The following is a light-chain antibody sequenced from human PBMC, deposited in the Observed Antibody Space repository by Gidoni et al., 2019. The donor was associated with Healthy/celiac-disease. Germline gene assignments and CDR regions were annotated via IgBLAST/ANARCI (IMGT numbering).Light chain of an antibody. Sequence: AIQLTQSPSSLSASVGDRVTITCRASQGISSALAWYQQKSGKAPKLLIYDASSLQSGVPSRFSGSGSGTDFTLTISNLQTEDLATYYCQQFNNYPLTFGGGTKVEIK. CDR3: QQFNNYPLT. J-gene: IGKJ4*01. CDR1: QGISSA. V-gene: IGKV1D-13*01. CDR2: DAS.